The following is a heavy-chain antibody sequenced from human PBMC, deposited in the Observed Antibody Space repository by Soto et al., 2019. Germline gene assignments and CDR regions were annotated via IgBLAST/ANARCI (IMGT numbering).Heavy chain of an antibody. CDR2: INPNSGGT. D-gene: IGHD3-22*01. V-gene: IGHV1-2*04. CDR3: ARGTHYYDSSGSHLFDY. CDR1: GYTFTGYY. J-gene: IGHJ4*02. Sequence: ASVKVSCKASGYTFTGYYMHWVRQAPGQGLEWMGWINPNSGGTNYAQKFQGWVTMTRDTSISTAYMELSRLRSDDTAVYYCARGTHYYDSSGSHLFDYWGQGTLVTVSS.